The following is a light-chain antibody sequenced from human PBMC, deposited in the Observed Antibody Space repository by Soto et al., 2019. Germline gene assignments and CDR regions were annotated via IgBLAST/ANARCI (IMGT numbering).Light chain of an antibody. J-gene: IGKJ1*01. CDR1: QSIRNY. Sequence: EVVLTQSPATLSLSPGERATLSCRASQSIRNYLAWYQQKPGQSPRLLISGASSRATGIPDRFGGGGSGTDFIFNITSLEPEDFAMYYCLHYGTAQWTFGQGTKVDIK. V-gene: IGKV3-20*01. CDR2: GAS. CDR3: LHYGTAQWT.